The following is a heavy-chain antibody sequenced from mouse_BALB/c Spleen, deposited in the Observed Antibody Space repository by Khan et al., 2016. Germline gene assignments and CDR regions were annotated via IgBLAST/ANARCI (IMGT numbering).Heavy chain of an antibody. Sequence: VQLKQSGAELVKPGASVKLSCTVSGFNIKDTYMYWVKQRPEQGLEWIGRIDPANGNSKYDPKFQGKATITADTSSTTAYMQLSSLTSEDTAVYYCARDYCGSRWYFDVWGAGTTVTVSS. CDR2: IDPANGNS. V-gene: IGHV14-3*02. J-gene: IGHJ1*01. CDR3: ARDYCGSRWYFDV. D-gene: IGHD1-1*01. CDR1: GFNIKDTY.